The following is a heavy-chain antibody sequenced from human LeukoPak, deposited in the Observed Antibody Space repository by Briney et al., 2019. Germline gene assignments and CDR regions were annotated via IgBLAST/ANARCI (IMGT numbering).Heavy chain of an antibody. V-gene: IGHV3-64*01. Sequence: GGSLRLSCAASGFTFNGYSMHWVRQAPGREPEYISAISGNGDTTYYANSVKGRFTISRDNSKNTLYLQMGSLRVDDRALYYCAREGSPGTLDYWGPGTLVTVSS. CDR3: AREGSPGTLDY. J-gene: IGHJ4*02. CDR1: GFTFNGYS. CDR2: ISGNGDTT. D-gene: IGHD3-10*01.